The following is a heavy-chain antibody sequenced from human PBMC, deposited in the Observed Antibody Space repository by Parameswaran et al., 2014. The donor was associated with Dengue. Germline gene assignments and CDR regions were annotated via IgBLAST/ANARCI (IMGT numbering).Heavy chain of an antibody. CDR2: IIPIFGAP. Sequence: SWVRQAPGQGLEWMGGIIPIFGAPKYAQKFQGRLTISADESTNTAYVDLSSLRSDDTAVYYCAISRTPTNGVCFDYWGQGSLVTVSS. CDR3: AISRTPTNGVCFDY. J-gene: IGHJ4*02. D-gene: IGHD2-8*01. V-gene: IGHV1-69*01.